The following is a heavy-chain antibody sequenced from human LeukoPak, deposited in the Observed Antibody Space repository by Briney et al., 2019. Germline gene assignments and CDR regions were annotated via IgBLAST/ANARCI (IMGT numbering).Heavy chain of an antibody. J-gene: IGHJ4*02. Sequence: ASVKVSCKASGGTFSSYAISWVRQAPGQGLEWMGGIIPIFGTVNYAQKFQGRVTITADKSTSTAYMELSSLRSEDTAVYYCASPGGYSYGSDFDYWGQGTLVTVSS. CDR1: GGTFSSYA. CDR2: IIPIFGTV. CDR3: ASPGGYSYGSDFDY. D-gene: IGHD5-18*01. V-gene: IGHV1-69*06.